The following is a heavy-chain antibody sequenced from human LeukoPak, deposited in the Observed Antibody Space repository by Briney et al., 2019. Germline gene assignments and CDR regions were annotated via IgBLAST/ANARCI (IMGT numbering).Heavy chain of an antibody. CDR3: AKGGSPSCYSSSGY. D-gene: IGHD2-2*01. Sequence: SGGSLRLSCAASGFTVSTYAMSWVRQAPGKGLEWVSAICGSAGSRYSADSVKGRFTISRDNSKNTLYLQMNSLRGEDTAVYYCAKGGSPSCYSSSGYWGQGTLVTVSS. CDR2: ICGSAGSR. J-gene: IGHJ4*02. V-gene: IGHV3-23*01. CDR1: GFTVSTYA.